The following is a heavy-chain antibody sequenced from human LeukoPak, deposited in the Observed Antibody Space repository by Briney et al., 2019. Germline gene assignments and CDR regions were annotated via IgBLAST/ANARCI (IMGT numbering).Heavy chain of an antibody. D-gene: IGHD5-18*01. CDR3: AKDLQGYTAMIT. Sequence: PGGSLRLSCAASGFSFSSCAMNWGRQAPGKGLEWVSAISGSGGSTYSSDSVKGRFTISRDNSKNTLYLQMNSLRAEDTAVYYCAKDLQGYTAMITWGQGTLVTVSS. J-gene: IGHJ5*02. CDR2: ISGSGGST. CDR1: GFSFSSCA. V-gene: IGHV3-23*01.